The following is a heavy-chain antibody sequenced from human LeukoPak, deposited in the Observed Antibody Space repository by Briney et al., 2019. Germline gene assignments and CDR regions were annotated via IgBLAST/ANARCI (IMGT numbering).Heavy chain of an antibody. Sequence: PGGSPRLSCAASGFTVSSNYMSWVRQAPGKGLEWVSVIYSGGSTYYADSVKGRFTISRDNSKNTLYLQMNSLRAEDTAVYYCAKKGLVGATDLRAFDYWGQGTLVTVSS. V-gene: IGHV3-53*01. CDR2: IYSGGST. CDR3: AKKGLVGATDLRAFDY. CDR1: GFTVSSNY. J-gene: IGHJ4*02. D-gene: IGHD1-26*01.